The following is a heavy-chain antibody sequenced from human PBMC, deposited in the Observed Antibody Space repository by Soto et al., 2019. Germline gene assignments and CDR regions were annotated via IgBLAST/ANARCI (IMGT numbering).Heavy chain of an antibody. CDR2: SRDKGNSYST. Sequence: EVHLVESGGGLVQPGGSLRLSCAGSGFTFTDYYIDWVRQAPGKGLEWVGRSRDKGNSYSTDYAASVKGRFTVSRDPSNNTQYLQMNSLKTDDTARYYCARSIPGMTSFDSWGQGTLVIVSS. D-gene: IGHD1-1*01. CDR1: GFTFTDYY. V-gene: IGHV3-72*01. CDR3: ARSIPGMTSFDS. J-gene: IGHJ4*02.